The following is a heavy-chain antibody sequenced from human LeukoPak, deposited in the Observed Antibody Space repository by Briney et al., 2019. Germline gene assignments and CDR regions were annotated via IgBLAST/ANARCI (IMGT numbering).Heavy chain of an antibody. CDR1: AITLSNYG. D-gene: IGHD3/OR15-3a*01. J-gene: IGHJ4*02. V-gene: IGHV3-23*01. CDR2: IRDSGGNT. Sequence: GGSLRLSCAVSAITLSNYGMSWVRQAPGKGLEWVAGIRDSGGNTKYVDSVKGRLSISRDNPKNPLYLQMNSLRVEATAVYFCAKRGVVIRVILVGFHKEAYYFESWGQGALVTVSS. CDR3: AKRGVVIRVILVGFHKEAYYFES.